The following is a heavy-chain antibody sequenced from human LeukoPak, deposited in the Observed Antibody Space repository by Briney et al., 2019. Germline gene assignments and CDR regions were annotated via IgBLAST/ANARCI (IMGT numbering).Heavy chain of an antibody. V-gene: IGHV4-39*01. Sequence: NPSETLSLTCTVSGGSISSSSYYWGWIRQPPGKGLEWIGSIYYSGSTSYNPSLKSRVTISVDTSKNQFSLKLSSVTAADTAVYYCARGVTLIVVVIHDWYFDLWGRGTVFTVSS. CDR3: ARGVTLIVVVIHDWYFDL. D-gene: IGHD3-22*01. CDR1: GGSISSSSYY. J-gene: IGHJ2*01. CDR2: IYYSGST.